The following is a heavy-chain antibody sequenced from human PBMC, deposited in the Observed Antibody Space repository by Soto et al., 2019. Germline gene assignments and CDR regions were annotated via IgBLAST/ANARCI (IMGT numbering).Heavy chain of an antibody. CDR1: GGSISSYY. D-gene: IGHD6-13*01. CDR2: IYYSGST. J-gene: IGHJ6*02. Sequence: PSETLSLTCTVSGGSISSYYWSWIRQPPGKGLEWIGYIYYSGSTNYNPSLKSRVTISVDTSRNQFSLKLSSVTAADTAVYYCARWTGYSSSWSYYYYYGMDVWGQGTTVTVS. V-gene: IGHV4-59*01. CDR3: ARWTGYSSSWSYYYYYGMDV.